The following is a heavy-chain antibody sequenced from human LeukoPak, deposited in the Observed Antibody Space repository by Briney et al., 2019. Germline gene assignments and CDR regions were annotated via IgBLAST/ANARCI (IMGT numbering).Heavy chain of an antibody. CDR2: ISSSGSTI. V-gene: IGHV3-48*03. D-gene: IGHD6-6*01. J-gene: IGHJ4*02. CDR1: GFTFSSYE. Sequence: GGSLRFSCAASGFTFSSYEMNWVRQAPGKGLEWVSYISSSGSTIYYADSVKGRFTISRDNAKNSLYLQMNSLRAEDTAVYYCARVTPIAAYGYWGQGTLVTVSS. CDR3: ARVTPIAAYGY.